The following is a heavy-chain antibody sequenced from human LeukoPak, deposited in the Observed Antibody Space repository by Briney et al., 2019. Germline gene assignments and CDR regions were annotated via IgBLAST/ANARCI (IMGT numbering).Heavy chain of an antibody. V-gene: IGHV3-7*01. J-gene: IGHJ4*02. CDR2: IKQDGTEK. D-gene: IGHD6-13*01. Sequence: GGSLRLSCAASGFTFSSYWMSWVRQAPGKGLEWVANIKQDGTEKYYVDSVKGRFTISRDNTKNSLYLQINSLRAEDTAVYYCARSLEAGYSSSWYWGYWGQGTLVTVSS. CDR1: GFTFSSYW. CDR3: ARSLEAGYSSSWYWGY.